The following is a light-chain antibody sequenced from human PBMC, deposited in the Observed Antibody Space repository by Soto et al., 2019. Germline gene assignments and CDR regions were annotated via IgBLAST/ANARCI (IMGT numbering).Light chain of an antibody. CDR1: QSISTY. J-gene: IGKJ1*01. CDR3: QQTYSTPPT. V-gene: IGKV1-39*01. CDR2: AAS. Sequence: DIQMTQSPSSLSASAGDRVTITCRASQSISTYLNWYQQKAGLAPKLLIYAASSLQSGVPSRFSGSGSGTDFTLTISSLQPEDFATYYCQQTYSTPPTFGQGTKVEIK.